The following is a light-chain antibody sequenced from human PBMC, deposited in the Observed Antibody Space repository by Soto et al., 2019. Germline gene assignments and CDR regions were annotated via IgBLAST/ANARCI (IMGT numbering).Light chain of an antibody. CDR2: GVS. J-gene: IGKJ3*01. V-gene: IGKV3-20*01. CDR3: QQYGSSPPGVT. CDR1: QSVSSSY. Sequence: EIVLTQSPGTLSLSPGERATLSCRASQSVSSSYLAWYQQKPGQAPRLLIYGVSSRATGIPDRFSGSESGTDFTLTISRLEPEDCAVYYCQQYGSSPPGVTFGPGTKVDIK.